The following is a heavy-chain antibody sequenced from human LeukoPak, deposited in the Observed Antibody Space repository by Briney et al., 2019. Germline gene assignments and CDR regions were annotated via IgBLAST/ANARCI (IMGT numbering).Heavy chain of an antibody. Sequence: GGSLRLSCAASGFTFSSYAMSWVRQAPGKGLEWVSYISSSSSTIYYADSAKGRFTISRDNAKNSLYLQMNSLRAEDTAVYYCARDWTFWSDTSGGGQGTLVTVSS. CDR2: ISSSSSTI. CDR1: GFTFSSYA. V-gene: IGHV3-48*01. CDR3: ARDWTFWSDTSG. D-gene: IGHD3-3*01. J-gene: IGHJ4*02.